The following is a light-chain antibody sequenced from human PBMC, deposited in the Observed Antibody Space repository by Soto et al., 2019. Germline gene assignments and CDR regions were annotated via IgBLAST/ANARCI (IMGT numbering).Light chain of an antibody. CDR3: QHYGDSQYT. CDR1: QSVSNIH. V-gene: IGKV3-20*01. Sequence: EIVLTQSPGTLSLSPGERASLSCRASQSVSNIHLAWYQQKPGQAPSLLIYGAYSRASGIPDRFSGSRSGTDFPLTISRLEPADVAVYYCQHYGDSQYTFGQGTELEIK. J-gene: IGKJ2*01. CDR2: GAY.